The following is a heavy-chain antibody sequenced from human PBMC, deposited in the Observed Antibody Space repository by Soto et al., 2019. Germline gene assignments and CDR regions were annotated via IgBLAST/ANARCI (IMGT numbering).Heavy chain of an antibody. Sequence: SLILSCAASGFPFNSYSMNWVRQAPGKGLEWVSSISSSSTYIYYVGSVRGRFTISRDNAKNSLYLQMNSLRAEDTAIYYCARDLDGDALDVWGQGTTVTVSS. CDR1: GFPFNSYS. CDR3: ARDLDGDALDV. D-gene: IGHD7-27*01. CDR2: ISSSSTYI. V-gene: IGHV3-21*01. J-gene: IGHJ6*02.